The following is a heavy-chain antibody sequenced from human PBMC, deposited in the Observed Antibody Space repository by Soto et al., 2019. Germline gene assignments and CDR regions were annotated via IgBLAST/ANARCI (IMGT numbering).Heavy chain of an antibody. V-gene: IGHV3-21*01. Sequence: EVQLVESGGGLVKPGGSLRLSCAASGFTCSSYSMNWVRQAPGKGLEWVSSISISSSYIYYADSVKGRFTITRDNAKNSLYLQMNSLRAEDTAVYYCARELGELSLSGYYFAYWGQGTLVTVSS. CDR3: ARELGELSLSGYYFAY. J-gene: IGHJ4*02. D-gene: IGHD3-16*02. CDR2: ISISSSYI. CDR1: GFTCSSYS.